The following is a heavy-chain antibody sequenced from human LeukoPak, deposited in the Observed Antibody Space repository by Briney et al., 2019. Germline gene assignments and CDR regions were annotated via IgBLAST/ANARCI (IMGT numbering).Heavy chain of an antibody. V-gene: IGHV3-23*01. J-gene: IGHJ4*02. CDR1: GFTFSSYA. Sequence: PGGSLRLSCAASGFTFSSYAMSWVRQAPGKGLEWVSAISGSGGSTYYADSVKGRFTISRDNSKNTLYLQMNSLGAEDTAVYYCAKTKYYDILTGYYTLYFDYWGQGTLVTVSS. D-gene: IGHD3-9*01. CDR2: ISGSGGST. CDR3: AKTKYYDILTGYYTLYFDY.